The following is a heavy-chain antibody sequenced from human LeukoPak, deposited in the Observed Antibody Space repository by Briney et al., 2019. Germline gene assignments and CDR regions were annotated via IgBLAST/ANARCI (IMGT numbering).Heavy chain of an antibody. J-gene: IGHJ4*02. Sequence: ASVKVSCKASGYTFTGQYLHWVRQAPGQGLEWMGWINPNSGATTYAQTSQGRVTMTRDTSISTVYMDLSSLTSDDTAVYYCARVGSGWYLLYWGQGTLVTVSS. CDR1: GYTFTGQY. CDR3: ARVGSGWYLLY. CDR2: INPNSGAT. D-gene: IGHD6-19*01. V-gene: IGHV1-2*02.